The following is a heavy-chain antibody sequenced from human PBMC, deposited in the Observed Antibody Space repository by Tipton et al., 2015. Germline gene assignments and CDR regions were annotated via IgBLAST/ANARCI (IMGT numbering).Heavy chain of an antibody. CDR1: GASMSNYY. CDR3: ARDGGSYSFFDF. D-gene: IGHD2-15*01. J-gene: IGHJ4*02. V-gene: IGHV4-59*01. CDR2: IYFSGNT. Sequence: TLSLTCTVSGASMSNYYWSWIRQPPGKGLEWIGHIYFSGNTNYNPSLMSRVTMSVDTSKKQFSLKLTSVTAADSAVYYCARDGGSYSFFDFWGQGTLVTVSS.